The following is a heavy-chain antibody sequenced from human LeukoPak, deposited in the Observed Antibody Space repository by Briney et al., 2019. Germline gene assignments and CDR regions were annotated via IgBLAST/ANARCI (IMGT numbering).Heavy chain of an antibody. CDR2: INPNSGGT. D-gene: IGHD2-2*01. CDR3: ASLYCSSTSCRDY. CDR1: GYTFTGYY. V-gene: IGHV1-2*02. Sequence: ASVKVSCKASGYTFTGYYMHWVRQAPGQGLEWMGWINPNSGGTNYAQKFQGRVTMTRDTSISTAYMELSSLRSEDTAVYYCASLYCSSTSCRDYWGQGTLVTVSS. J-gene: IGHJ4*02.